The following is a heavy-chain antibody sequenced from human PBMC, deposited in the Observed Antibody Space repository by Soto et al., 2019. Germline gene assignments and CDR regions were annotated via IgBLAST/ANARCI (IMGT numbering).Heavy chain of an antibody. J-gene: IGHJ4*02. CDR3: ARDYYGSGSYYRGFAY. V-gene: IGHV3-74*01. D-gene: IGHD3-10*01. CDR2: INTDGSST. Sequence: PGGSLRLSCAASGFTYSSYWMHWVRQAPGKGLVWVSRINTDGSSTNYADSVKGRFTISRDNAKNTVYLHMNSLRAEDTAVYYCARDYYGSGSYYRGFAYWGQGTLVTVSS. CDR1: GFTYSSYW.